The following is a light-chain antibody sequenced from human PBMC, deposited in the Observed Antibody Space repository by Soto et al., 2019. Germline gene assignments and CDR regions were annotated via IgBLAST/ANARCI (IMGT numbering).Light chain of an antibody. J-gene: IGKJ4*01. CDR2: TVS. CDR3: QQANSFPHT. V-gene: IGKV1-12*01. CDR1: QGISSW. Sequence: DIQMTQSPSSVSASVGDRVTITCQARQGISSWFAWYQQKPGKAPKLLIYTVSSLQSGVPSRFSGSGDRTYVTLTMSSLQPDDFAPYYGQQANSFPHTFGGGTKVEIK.